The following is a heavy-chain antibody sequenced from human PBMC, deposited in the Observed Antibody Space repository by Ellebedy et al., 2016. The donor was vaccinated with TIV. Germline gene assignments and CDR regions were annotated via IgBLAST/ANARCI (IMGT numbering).Heavy chain of an antibody. Sequence: PGGSLRLSCAASGFTLTNYDMHWVRQATGKGLEWVSAIGTAGDTYYAGSVKGRFTISRDNSKNTLYVQMNSLRAEDTAVYYCARGSYYYDSSGGAFDIWGQGTMVTVSS. D-gene: IGHD3-22*01. J-gene: IGHJ3*02. CDR3: ARGSYYYDSSGGAFDI. CDR1: GFTLTNYD. CDR2: IGTAGDT. V-gene: IGHV3-13*01.